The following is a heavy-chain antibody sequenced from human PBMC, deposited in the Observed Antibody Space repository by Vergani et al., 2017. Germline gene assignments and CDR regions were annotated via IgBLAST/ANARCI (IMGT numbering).Heavy chain of an antibody. V-gene: IGHV3-23*01. CDR2: ISGSGGSP. CDR3: AKEDYDILTGYRTERRPPDY. CDR1: GFTFSSYA. J-gene: IGHJ4*02. D-gene: IGHD3-9*01. Sequence: EVQLLESGGGLVQPGGSLRLSCAASGFTFSSYAMSWVRQAPGKGLEWVSAISGSGGSPYYADSVKGLFTISRDNAKNTLYLQMNSLRAEDTAVYYCAKEDYDILTGYRTERRPPDYWGQGTLVTVSS.